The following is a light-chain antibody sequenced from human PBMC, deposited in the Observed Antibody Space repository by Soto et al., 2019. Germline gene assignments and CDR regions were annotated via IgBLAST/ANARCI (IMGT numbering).Light chain of an antibody. CDR1: QIVDTS. V-gene: IGKV1-39*01. CDR2: AAS. CDR3: QQTYSMPPT. J-gene: IGKJ2*01. Sequence: DIQMTQSPSSLSASVGDRVTVTCRASQIVDTSLNWYQQKPGQAPKLLIYAASSLQSGVPSRLSGSGSATYFTLTIHNLQPDDFANYYCQQTYSMPPTFGQGTKL.